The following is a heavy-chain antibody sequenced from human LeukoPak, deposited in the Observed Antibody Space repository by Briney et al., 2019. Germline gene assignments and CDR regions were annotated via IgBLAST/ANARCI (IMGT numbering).Heavy chain of an antibody. Sequence: KPSQTLSLTCTVSGGSISSGSYYWSWIRQPAGKGLEWIGRIYTSGSTNYNPSLKSRVTISVDTSKNQFSLKLSSVTAADTAVYYCARTGTTSLLYFDYWGQGTLVTVSS. J-gene: IGHJ4*02. D-gene: IGHD1-1*01. CDR3: ARTGTTSLLYFDY. CDR2: IYTSGST. CDR1: GGSISSGSYY. V-gene: IGHV4-61*02.